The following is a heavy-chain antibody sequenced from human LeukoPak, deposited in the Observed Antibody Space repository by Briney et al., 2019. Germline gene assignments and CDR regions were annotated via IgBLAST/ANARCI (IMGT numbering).Heavy chain of an antibody. J-gene: IGHJ3*02. D-gene: IGHD3-22*01. CDR1: GGTFSSYA. Sequence: SVKVSCKASGGTFSSYAISWVRQAPGQGLEWMGGIIPIFGTANYAQKFQGRVTITADESTSTAYMELSSLRSEDTAVYYCAGGLHYYDSSGYPDAFDIWGQGTMVTVSS. CDR2: IIPIFGTA. V-gene: IGHV1-69*01. CDR3: AGGLHYYDSSGYPDAFDI.